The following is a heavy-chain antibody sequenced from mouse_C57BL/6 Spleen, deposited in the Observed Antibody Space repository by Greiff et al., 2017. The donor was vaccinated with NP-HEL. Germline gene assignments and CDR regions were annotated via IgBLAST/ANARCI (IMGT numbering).Heavy chain of an antibody. V-gene: IGHV1-53*01. CDR3: AREGEIYYVYLFAY. CDR2: INPSNGGT. CDR1: GYTFTSYW. J-gene: IGHJ3*01. D-gene: IGHD2-2*01. Sequence: QVQLQQPGTELVKPGASVKLSCKASGYTFTSYWMHWVKQRPGQGLEWIGNINPSNGGTNYNEKFKSKATLTVDRSSSTAYMQLSSLTSEDSAVYYCAREGEIYYVYLFAYWGQGTLVTVSA.